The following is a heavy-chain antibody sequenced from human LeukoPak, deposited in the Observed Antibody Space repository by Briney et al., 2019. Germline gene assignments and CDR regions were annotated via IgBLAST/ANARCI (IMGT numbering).Heavy chain of an antibody. V-gene: IGHV4-59*08. CDR3: ASLTYYYDSSGYYYSARFDP. CDR1: GGSIRSYY. CDR2: IYYSGST. D-gene: IGHD3-22*01. J-gene: IGHJ5*02. Sequence: SETLSLTCTVSGGSIRSYYWSWIRQPPGKGLEWIGYIYYSGSTNYNPSLKSRVTISVDTSKNQFSLKLSSVTAADTAVYYCASLTYYYDSSGYYYSARFDPWGQGTLVTVSS.